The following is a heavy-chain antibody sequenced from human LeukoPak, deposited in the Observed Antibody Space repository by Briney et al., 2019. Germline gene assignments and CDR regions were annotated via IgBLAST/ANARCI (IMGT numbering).Heavy chain of an antibody. Sequence: SVKVSCKASGGTFSTFPISWVRQAPGQGLEWIGGIIPIFGTANYAQKFQGRVTITADESTSTAYMELSSLRSEDTAVYYCARAQRGPWYFDLWGRGTLVTVSS. D-gene: IGHD6-25*01. V-gene: IGHV1-69*13. CDR1: GGTFSTFP. CDR3: ARAQRGPWYFDL. J-gene: IGHJ2*01. CDR2: IIPIFGTA.